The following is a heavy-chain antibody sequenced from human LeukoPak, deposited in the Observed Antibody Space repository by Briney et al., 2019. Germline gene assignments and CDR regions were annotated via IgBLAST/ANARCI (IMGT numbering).Heavy chain of an antibody. CDR1: GGSISSYY. D-gene: IGHD4-11*01. V-gene: IGHV4-59*05. CDR3: ARLGSYSNYYYYYYMDV. CDR2: IYYSGST. Sequence: PSETLSLTCTVSGGSISSYYWSWIRQPPGKGLEWIGSIYYSGSTYYNPSLKSRVTISVDTSKNQFSLKLTSVTAADTALYYCARLGSYSNYYYYYYMDVWGKGTTVTVSS. J-gene: IGHJ6*03.